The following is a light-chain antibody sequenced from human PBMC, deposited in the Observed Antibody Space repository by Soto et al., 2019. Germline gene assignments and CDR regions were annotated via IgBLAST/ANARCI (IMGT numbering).Light chain of an antibody. J-gene: IGKJ4*01. CDR1: QGISSY. Sequence: DIQLTQSPSFLSASVGDRVTITCRASQGISSYLAWYQQKPGKAPKLLIYAASTLQSGVPSRFSGSGSGTEFTLTISSLQPGDFATYYCQQLNSYPLTFGGGTKVEIK. CDR3: QQLNSYPLT. V-gene: IGKV1-9*01. CDR2: AAS.